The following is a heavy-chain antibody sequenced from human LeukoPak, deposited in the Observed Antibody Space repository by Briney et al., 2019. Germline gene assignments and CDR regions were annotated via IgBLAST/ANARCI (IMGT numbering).Heavy chain of an antibody. CDR2: IYSAGST. D-gene: IGHD1-14*01. CDR3: ARGVEPLAANTLAY. Sequence: GGSLRLSCAASGFTVSGNYMSWVRQAPGTGLEWVSVIYSAGSTYYADSVKGRFTISRDNSKNTLYLEMNSLSPDDTAVYYCARGVEPLAANTLAYWGQGTLVTVSS. CDR1: GFTVSGNY. V-gene: IGHV3-53*01. J-gene: IGHJ4*02.